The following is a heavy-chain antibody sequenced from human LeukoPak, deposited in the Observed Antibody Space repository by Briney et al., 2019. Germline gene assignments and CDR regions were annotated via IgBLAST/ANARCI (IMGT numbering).Heavy chain of an antibody. V-gene: IGHV3-48*04. CDR3: ARENPHSGYDYFFDY. Sequence: GGSLRLSCAASGFTFSSYSMNWVRQAPGKGLEGVSYISSSSSTIYYADSVKGRFTISRDNAKNSLYLQMNSLRAEDTAVYYCARENPHSGYDYFFDYWGQGPLVTVSS. CDR1: GFTFSSYS. J-gene: IGHJ4*02. D-gene: IGHD5-12*01. CDR2: ISSSSSTI.